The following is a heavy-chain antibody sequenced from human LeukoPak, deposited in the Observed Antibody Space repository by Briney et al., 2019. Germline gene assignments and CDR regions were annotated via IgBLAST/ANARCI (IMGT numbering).Heavy chain of an antibody. D-gene: IGHD3-22*01. Sequence: SQTLSLTCTVPGGSIRGGGCYWSWIRQHPWMGLEWIGYIYSSGSTSYKPSLKSRVTISLDTSENQFSLKLTSVTAADTAVYYCARASHYDSSGLYFDYWGQGTLVTVSS. J-gene: IGHJ4*02. V-gene: IGHV4-31*03. CDR3: ARASHYDSSGLYFDY. CDR1: GGSIRGGGCY. CDR2: IYSSGST.